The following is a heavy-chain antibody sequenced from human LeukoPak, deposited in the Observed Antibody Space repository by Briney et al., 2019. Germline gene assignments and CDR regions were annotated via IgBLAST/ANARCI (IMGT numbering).Heavy chain of an antibody. D-gene: IGHD3-22*01. CDR2: IYTSGST. CDR1: GGSISSYY. V-gene: IGHV4-4*07. CDR3: ARSSRTPHYYDSSGYYRAEYFQH. Sequence: SETLSLTCTVSGGSISSYYWSWIRQPAGKGLEWIGRIYTSGSTNYNPSLKSRVTMSVDTSKNQFSLKLSSVTAADTGVYYCARSSRTPHYYDSSGYYRAEYFQHWGQGTLVTVSS. J-gene: IGHJ1*01.